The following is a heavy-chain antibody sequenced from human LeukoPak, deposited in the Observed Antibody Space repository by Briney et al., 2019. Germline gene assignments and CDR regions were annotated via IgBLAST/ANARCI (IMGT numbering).Heavy chain of an antibody. D-gene: IGHD6-19*01. CDR2: IYYSGTT. CDR1: GGSISSSSYY. V-gene: IGHV4-61*05. CDR3: ARGTYGSAWYVDY. Sequence: SETLSLTCTVSGGSISSSSYYWGWIRQPPGKGLEWIGYIYYSGTTNYNPSLESRVTISLDTSKNQFSLKLSSVTAADTAVYYCARGTYGSAWYVDYWGQGTLVTVSS. J-gene: IGHJ4*02.